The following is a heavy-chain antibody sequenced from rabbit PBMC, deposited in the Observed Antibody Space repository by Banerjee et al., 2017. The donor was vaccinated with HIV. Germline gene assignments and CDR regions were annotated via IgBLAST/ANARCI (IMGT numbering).Heavy chain of an antibody. CDR1: GFSLSSYG. CDR3: ARGYTSDWTFNL. D-gene: IGHD4-1*01. CDR2: IVSGQGST. Sequence: QEQLKETGGGLVQPGGSLTLSCTASGFSLSSYGVSWVRQAPGKGLEWIGTIVSGQGSTDYASWVNGRFTISSDNVQNTVDLQMNSLTAVDRATYFCARGYTSDWTFNLWGQGTLVTVS. J-gene: IGHJ4*01. V-gene: IGHV1S47*01.